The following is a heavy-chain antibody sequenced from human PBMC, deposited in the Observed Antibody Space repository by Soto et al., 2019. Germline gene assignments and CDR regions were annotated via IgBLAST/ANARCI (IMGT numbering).Heavy chain of an antibody. CDR2: INHSGST. J-gene: IGHJ5*02. Sequence: TSETLSLTCSVYGGSFSGYYWSWIRQPPGKGLEWIGEINHSGSTNYNPSLKSRVTISVDTSKNQFSLKLSSVTAADTAVYYCARGHPRYYDFWSGYHANWFDPWGQGTLVTVSS. V-gene: IGHV4-34*01. D-gene: IGHD3-3*01. CDR3: ARGHPRYYDFWSGYHANWFDP. CDR1: GGSFSGYY.